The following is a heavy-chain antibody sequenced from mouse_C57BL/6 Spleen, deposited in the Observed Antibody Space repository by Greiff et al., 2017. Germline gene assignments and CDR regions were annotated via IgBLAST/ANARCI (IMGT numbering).Heavy chain of an antibody. V-gene: IGHV3-6*01. J-gene: IGHJ2*01. D-gene: IGHD1-1*01. CDR3: ARDRNYGSSSYFDY. CDR1: GYSITSGYY. CDR2: ISYDGSN. Sequence: VQLKESGPGLVKPSQSLSLTCSVTGYSITSGYYWNWIRQFPGNKLEWMGYISYDGSNNYNPSLKNRISITRDTSKNQFFLKLNSVTTEDTATYYCARDRNYGSSSYFDYWGQGTTLTVSS.